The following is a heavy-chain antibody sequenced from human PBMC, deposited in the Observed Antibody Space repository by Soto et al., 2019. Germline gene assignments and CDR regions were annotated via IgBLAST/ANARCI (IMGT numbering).Heavy chain of an antibody. Sequence: ASVKVSCKASGYTFTSYGISWVRQAPGQGLEWMGWISAYNGNTNYAQKLQGRVTTTTDTSTSTAYMELRSLRSDDTAVYYCARDRDGYNSVPHPYDYWGQGTLVTVSS. D-gene: IGHD5-12*01. CDR1: GYTFTSYG. V-gene: IGHV1-18*01. J-gene: IGHJ4*02. CDR2: ISAYNGNT. CDR3: ARDRDGYNSVPHPYDY.